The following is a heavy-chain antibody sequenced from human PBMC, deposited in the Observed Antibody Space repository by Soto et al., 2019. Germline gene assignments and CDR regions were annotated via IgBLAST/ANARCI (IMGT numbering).Heavy chain of an antibody. D-gene: IGHD2-15*01. CDR3: AKTRALHCSGGSCYFDY. CDR1: GFTFDDYA. Sequence: GGSLRLSCAASGFTFDDYAMHWVRQAPGKGLEWVSGISWNSGSIGYADSVKGRSTISRDNAKNSLYLQMSSLRADDTALYYCAKTRALHCSGGSCYFDYWGQGPLVTVSS. J-gene: IGHJ4*02. CDR2: ISWNSGSI. V-gene: IGHV3-9*01.